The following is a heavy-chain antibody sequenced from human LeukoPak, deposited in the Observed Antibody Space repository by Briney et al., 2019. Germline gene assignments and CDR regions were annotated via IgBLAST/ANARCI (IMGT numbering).Heavy chain of an antibody. J-gene: IGHJ4*02. CDR1: GFTFSSYG. CDR2: ISNDGSKK. V-gene: IGHV3-30*18. Sequence: GGSLRLSCAASGFTFSSYGMRWVRQAPGKGLDWVAVISNDGSKKYYADSVKGRFTISRDNSKNTLSLQVSSLRAEDTAVYYCAKDRYSYAFEYSDSWGQGTLVTVSS. D-gene: IGHD5-18*01. CDR3: AKDRYSYAFEYSDS.